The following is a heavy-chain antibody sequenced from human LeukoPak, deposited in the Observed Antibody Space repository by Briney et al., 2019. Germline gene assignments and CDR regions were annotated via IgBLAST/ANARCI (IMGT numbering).Heavy chain of an antibody. Sequence: ASVKVSCKASGGTFSSYAISWVRQAPGQGLEWMGRIIPIFGTANYAQKFQGRVTITTDESRSTAYMELSSLRSEDTAVYYCARSGNYYDSSGYYYGWGQGTLVTVSS. D-gene: IGHD3-22*01. CDR3: ARSGNYYDSSGYYYG. V-gene: IGHV1-69*05. CDR1: GGTFSSYA. CDR2: IIPIFGTA. J-gene: IGHJ4*02.